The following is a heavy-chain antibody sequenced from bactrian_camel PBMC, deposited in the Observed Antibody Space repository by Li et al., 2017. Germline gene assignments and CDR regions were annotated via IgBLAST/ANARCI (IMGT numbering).Heavy chain of an antibody. J-gene: IGHJ4*01. V-gene: IGHV3-3*01. D-gene: IGHD1*01. Sequence: QVQLVESGGDSVQAGGSLRLSCAASRDADCMGWFRQAPGKEREGGAAIRRSGGETWYAGSVKGRFTISQDSAKHTLYLQMDSLKPEDSAMYYCAAGSLRFCNLARHLYSYFGQGTQVTVS. CDR3: AAGSLRFCNLARHLYSY. CDR2: IRRSGGET. CDR1: RDADC.